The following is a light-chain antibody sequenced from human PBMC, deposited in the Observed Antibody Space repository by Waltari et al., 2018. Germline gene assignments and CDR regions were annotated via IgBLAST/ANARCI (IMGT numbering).Light chain of an antibody. Sequence: QSVLTQPPSVSGAPGQRVTISCTGSGSNIGAGYDVHWYQQLPRAAPNLLIYGSSTRPLGVPDRFFGSTSGTSASRAITGLQAEDEADYYCQSYDTSLSVVFGGGTKLTVL. J-gene: IGLJ3*02. CDR3: QSYDTSLSVV. CDR1: GSNIGAGYD. V-gene: IGLV1-40*01. CDR2: GSS.